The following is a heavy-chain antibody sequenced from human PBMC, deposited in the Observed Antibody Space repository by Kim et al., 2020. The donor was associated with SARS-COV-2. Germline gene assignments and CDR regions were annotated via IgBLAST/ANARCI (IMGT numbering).Heavy chain of an antibody. V-gene: IGHV4-31*03. J-gene: IGHJ4*02. CDR1: GGSISSGGYY. Sequence: SETLSLTCTVSGGSISSGGYYWSWIRQHPGKGLEWIGYIYYSGSTYYNPSLKSRVTISVDTSKNQFSLKLSSVTAADTAVYYCARGQGGLRYFELPDYWGQGTLVTVSS. D-gene: IGHD3-9*01. CDR3: ARGQGGLRYFELPDY. CDR2: IYYSGST.